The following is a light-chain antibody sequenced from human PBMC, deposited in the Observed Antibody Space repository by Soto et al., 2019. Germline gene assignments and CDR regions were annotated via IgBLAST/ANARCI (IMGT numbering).Light chain of an antibody. J-gene: IGKJ4*01. CDR3: QQYDKLPLS. Sequence: DIQMTQSPSSLSASVGDRVTITCQASHAIRNSLNWFQQKPGQAPKFLIYHASNLETGVPSRFSGSGSGTHFIFTISSLQPEDIATYYCQQYDKLPLSFGGGTKVEIK. CDR2: HAS. V-gene: IGKV1-33*01. CDR1: HAIRNS.